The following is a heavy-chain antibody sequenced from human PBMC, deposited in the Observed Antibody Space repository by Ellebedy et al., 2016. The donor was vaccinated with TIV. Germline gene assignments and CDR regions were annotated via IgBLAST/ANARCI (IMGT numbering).Heavy chain of an antibody. J-gene: IGHJ4*02. V-gene: IGHV3-11*06. CDR3: ARGPYDFWSGCFDN. CDR1: GFTFSDYY. D-gene: IGHD3-3*01. Sequence: GESLKISCAASGFTFSDYYMSWIRQAPGKGLEWVSYISSSSSSTNYADSVKGRFNISRDNSKNSLYLRMNSLRDEDTAVYYCARGPYDFWSGCFDNWGQGTLVTVSS. CDR2: ISSSSSST.